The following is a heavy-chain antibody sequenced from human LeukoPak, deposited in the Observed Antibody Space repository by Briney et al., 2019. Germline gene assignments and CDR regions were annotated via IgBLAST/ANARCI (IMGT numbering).Heavy chain of an antibody. CDR2: LYSGEST. Sequence: PGGSLRLSCAAYGFTVSTNYMNWVRQAPGRGLEWVSILYSGESTYYADSVKGRFTVSRDSSKNTLFLQMNALRAEDTAVYYCARVVDHYHWYLDVWGRGTLVTVSS. D-gene: IGHD3-10*01. J-gene: IGHJ2*01. V-gene: IGHV3-53*01. CDR3: ARVVDHYHWYLDV. CDR1: GFTVSTNY.